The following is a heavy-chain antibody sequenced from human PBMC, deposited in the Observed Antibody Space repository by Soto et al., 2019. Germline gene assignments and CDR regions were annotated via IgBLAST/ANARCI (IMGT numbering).Heavy chain of an antibody. CDR2: IIPFFNTS. J-gene: IGHJ4*02. V-gene: IGHV1-69*01. CDR1: GDTFSSYA. CDR3: ARESAYGGNPLAFDY. D-gene: IGHD1-26*01. Sequence: QVQLVQSGAEVKKPGSSVKVSYKASGDTFSSYAISWVRQAPGQGLDWMGGIIPFFNTSNYAQKFQGRVTISADESTSTAYMELSSLRSEDTAMYYCARESAYGGNPLAFDYWGQGTLVTVSS.